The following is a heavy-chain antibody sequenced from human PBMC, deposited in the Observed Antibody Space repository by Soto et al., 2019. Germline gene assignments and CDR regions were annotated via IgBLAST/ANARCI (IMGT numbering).Heavy chain of an antibody. V-gene: IGHV4-39*01. CDR3: ARHGSF. Sequence: SETLSLTCTVSGVSLSGTSYYWGWIRQTPAKGLEWIGTIYYSGETFYNPSLKSRVTISIDTSKNHFSLNLTSVTAADTAIYYCARHGSFWGQGALVSVPQ. D-gene: IGHD3-16*02. CDR1: GVSLSGTSYY. CDR2: IYYSGET. J-gene: IGHJ1*01.